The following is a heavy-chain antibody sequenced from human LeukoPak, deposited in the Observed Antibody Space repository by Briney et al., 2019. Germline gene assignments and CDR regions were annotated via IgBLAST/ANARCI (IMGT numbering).Heavy chain of an antibody. CDR3: ARDFRCGSGCKGMDV. Sequence: GESLKISCKGSGYSFTPYWIDWVRQMPGKGLEWMGVIYPGDSDTRYSPSFQGQVTISADKSISTAYLQWSSLKASDTAMYYCARDFRCGSGCKGMDVWGQGTTVTVSS. CDR1: GYSFTPYW. D-gene: IGHD6-19*01. J-gene: IGHJ6*02. CDR2: IYPGDSDT. V-gene: IGHV5-51*01.